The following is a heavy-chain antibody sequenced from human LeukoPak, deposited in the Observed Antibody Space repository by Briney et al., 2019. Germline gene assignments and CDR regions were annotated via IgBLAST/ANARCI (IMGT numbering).Heavy chain of an antibody. CDR1: GFTFSSYW. V-gene: IGHV3-7*01. CDR3: ARERVPYCGGDCYSGMDV. Sequence: GGSLRLSCAASGFTFSSYWMSWVRQAPGKGLEWVANIKQDGSEKYYVDSVKGRFTISRDNAKNSLYLQMNSLRAEDTAVYYCARERVPYCGGDCYSGMDVWGQGTTVTVSS. D-gene: IGHD2-21*01. CDR2: IKQDGSEK. J-gene: IGHJ6*02.